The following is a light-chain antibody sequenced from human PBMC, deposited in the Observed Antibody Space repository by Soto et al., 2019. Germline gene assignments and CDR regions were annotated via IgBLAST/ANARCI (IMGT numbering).Light chain of an antibody. CDR1: QTISSW. Sequence: IQMTQSPSTLAGPVGDRVTIPCRASQTISSWLAWYQQKPGKAPNLSIYKASTLKSGVQSRFGGSGSGTEVTLTFSSLQPDDGATYYCQHYKSYSEAFGKGTRWIS. CDR2: KAS. V-gene: IGKV1-5*03. J-gene: IGKJ1*01. CDR3: QHYKSYSEA.